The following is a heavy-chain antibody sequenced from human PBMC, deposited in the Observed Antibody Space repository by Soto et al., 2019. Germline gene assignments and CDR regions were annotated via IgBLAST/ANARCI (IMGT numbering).Heavy chain of an antibody. CDR1: GYTFTSYA. V-gene: IGHV1-3*01. J-gene: IGHJ6*03. D-gene: IGHD3-10*01. Sequence: ASVKVSCKASGYTFTSYAMHWVRQAPGQRLEWMGWINAGNGNTKYSQKFQGRVTITRDTSASTAYMELSSLRSEDTAVYYCARDPLHGFGEFNYYYYYMDVWGKGTTVTVSS. CDR2: INAGNGNT. CDR3: ARDPLHGFGEFNYYYYYMDV.